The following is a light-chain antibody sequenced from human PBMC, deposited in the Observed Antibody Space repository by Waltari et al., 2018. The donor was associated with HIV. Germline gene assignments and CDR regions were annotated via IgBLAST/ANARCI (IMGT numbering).Light chain of an antibody. CDR2: GAS. CDR3: QQYNNWPPTWT. CDR1: ESVSSN. V-gene: IGKV3-15*01. Sequence: VLTQSPATLSVSPGDRVTLSCRASESVSSNLAWYQQKRGQAPRLVIYGASSRAAGIPGRFSGSGSGTEFTLTISSLQSEDFAVYYCQQYNNWPPTWTFGQGTKVEIK. J-gene: IGKJ1*01.